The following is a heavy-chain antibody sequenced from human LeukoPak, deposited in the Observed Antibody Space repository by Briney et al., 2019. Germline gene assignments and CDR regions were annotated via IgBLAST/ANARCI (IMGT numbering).Heavy chain of an antibody. Sequence: SETLSLTCAVYGGSFSGYYWSWIRQPPGKGLEWIGEINHSGSTNYNPSLKSRVTISVDTSKNQFSLKLSSVTAADTAVYYCARGSISLYYYYYYMDVWGKGTTVIVSS. CDR2: INHSGST. CDR1: GGSFSGYY. J-gene: IGHJ6*03. V-gene: IGHV4-34*01. D-gene: IGHD2-21*01. CDR3: ARGSISLYYYYYYMDV.